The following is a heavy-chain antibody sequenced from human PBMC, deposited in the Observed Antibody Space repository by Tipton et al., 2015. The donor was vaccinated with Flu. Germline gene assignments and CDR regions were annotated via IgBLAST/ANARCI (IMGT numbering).Heavy chain of an antibody. V-gene: IGHV5-51*01. D-gene: IGHD1-14*01. CDR2: IYPGDPET. Sequence: QLVQSGAEVIKPGESLLISCKGSGYSFSDHWIAWVRQMPGKGLEWIGIIYPGDPETRYSPSFQGQVTISADKSISTAYLQWNSLKASNTATFYCARHLCGIQYDYKYHGMDVWGQGTPVTVSS. J-gene: IGHJ6*02. CDR1: GYSFSDHW. CDR3: ARHLCGIQYDYKYHGMDV.